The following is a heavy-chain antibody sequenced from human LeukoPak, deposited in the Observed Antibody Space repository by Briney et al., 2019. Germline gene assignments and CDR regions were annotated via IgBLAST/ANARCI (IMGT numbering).Heavy chain of an antibody. CDR2: VNHSGTT. CDR3: ARGLGSGSYYIS. D-gene: IGHD3-10*01. CDR1: GGSFSGYY. Sequence: KPSETLSLTCAVYGGSFSGYYRSWIRQPPGKGLEWIGEVNHSGTTNYNPSLNSRVTISLDTSNNQFSLKLNSVTAADTAVYYCARGLGSGSYYISWGQGTLVTVSS. J-gene: IGHJ5*02. V-gene: IGHV4-34*01.